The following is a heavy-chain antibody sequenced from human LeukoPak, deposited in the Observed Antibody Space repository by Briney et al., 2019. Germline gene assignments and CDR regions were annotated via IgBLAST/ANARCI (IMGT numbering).Heavy chain of an antibody. CDR1: GFTFSSYS. CDR2: ISSSSSYI. CDR3: ARMVGAQHTTVFDY. J-gene: IGHJ4*02. V-gene: IGHV3-21*01. Sequence: GGSLRLSCAASGFTFSSYSMNWVRQAPGKGLEWVSSISSSSSYIYYADSVKGRFAISRDNAKNSLYLQMNSLRAEDTAVYYCARMVGAQHTTVFDYWGQGTLVTVSS. D-gene: IGHD1-26*01.